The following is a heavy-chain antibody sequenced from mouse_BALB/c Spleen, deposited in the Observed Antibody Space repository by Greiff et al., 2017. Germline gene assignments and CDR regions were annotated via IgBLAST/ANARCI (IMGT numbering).Heavy chain of an antibody. J-gene: IGHJ2*01. CDR3: VRSPEGLRFDY. D-gene: IGHD1-1*01. CDR1: GFSLTSYD. Sequence: VKLMESGPGLVAPSQSLSITCTVSGFSLTSYDISWIRQPPGKGLEWLGVIWTGGGTNYNSAFMSRLSISKDNSKSQVFLKMNSLQTDDTAIYYCVRSPEGLRFDYWGQGTTLTVSS. V-gene: IGHV2-9-2*01. CDR2: IWTGGGT.